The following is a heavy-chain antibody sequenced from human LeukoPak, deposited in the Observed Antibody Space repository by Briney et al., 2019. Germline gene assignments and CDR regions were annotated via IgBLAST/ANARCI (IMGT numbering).Heavy chain of an antibody. J-gene: IGHJ4*02. CDR2: IYTSGST. V-gene: IGHV4-61*02. Sequence: SQTLSLTCTVSGGSISSGSYYWSWIRQPAGKGLEWIGRIYTSGSTNYNPSLKSRVTISVDTSKNQFSLKLSSVTAADTAVYYCARDGVKGRMDYWGQGTLVTVSS. CDR1: GGSISSGSYY. CDR3: ARDGVKGRMDY. D-gene: IGHD2-8*01.